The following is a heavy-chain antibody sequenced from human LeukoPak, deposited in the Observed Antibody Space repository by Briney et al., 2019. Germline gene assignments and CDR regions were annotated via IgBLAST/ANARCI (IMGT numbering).Heavy chain of an antibody. V-gene: IGHV1-18*01. J-gene: IGHJ4*02. D-gene: IGHD2-2*01. CDR2: INPYNGNT. CDR1: GYALLSYG. Sequence: ASVKVSCKASGYALLSYGFNWVRQAPGQGLEWMGWINPYNGNTNYAQNLQGRVTMTTDTSTSTAYMELRSLRSDDTAVYYCARRRLPAAGDDYWGQGTLVTVSS. CDR3: ARRRLPAAGDDY.